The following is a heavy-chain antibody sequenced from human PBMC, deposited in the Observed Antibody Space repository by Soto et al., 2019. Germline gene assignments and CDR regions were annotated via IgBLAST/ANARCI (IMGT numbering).Heavy chain of an antibody. CDR2: INPNSGDT. CDR3: ARDSLQIQLWLRLYYYGMDV. Sequence: ASVKVSCKASGYTFTGYYMHWVRQAPGQGLEWMGWINPNSGDTNYAQKFQGRVTMTRDTSISTAYMELSRLRSDDTAVYYCARDSLQIQLWLRLYYYGMDVWGQGTTVTVSS. CDR1: GYTFTGYY. J-gene: IGHJ6*02. D-gene: IGHD5-18*01. V-gene: IGHV1-2*02.